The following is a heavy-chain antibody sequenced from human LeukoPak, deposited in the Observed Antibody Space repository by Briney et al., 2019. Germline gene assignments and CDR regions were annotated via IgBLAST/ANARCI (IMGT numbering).Heavy chain of an antibody. CDR3: AKALENYYGSGSSIIDY. D-gene: IGHD3-10*01. V-gene: IGHV3-23*01. CDR1: GFTFGSYD. J-gene: IGHJ4*02. Sequence: GGSLRLSCAASGFTFGSYDMSWVRQAPGKGLEWVSAISGRGGSTYYADSVKGRFTISRDNSKNTLYLQMNSLRAEDTAVYYCAKALENYYGSGSSIIDYWGQGTLVTVSS. CDR2: ISGRGGST.